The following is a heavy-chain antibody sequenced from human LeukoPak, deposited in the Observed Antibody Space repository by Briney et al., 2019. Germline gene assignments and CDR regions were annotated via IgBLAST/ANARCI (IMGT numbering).Heavy chain of an antibody. CDR2: IYSGGST. Sequence: GGSLTLSCAASGFTVSSNYMSWVRQAPGKGLEWVSVIYSGGSTYYADSVKGRFTISRDNSKNTLYLQMNSLRAEDTAVYYCARGPRALDYWGQGTLVTVSS. V-gene: IGHV3-66*02. CDR3: ARGPRALDY. J-gene: IGHJ4*02. CDR1: GFTVSSNY.